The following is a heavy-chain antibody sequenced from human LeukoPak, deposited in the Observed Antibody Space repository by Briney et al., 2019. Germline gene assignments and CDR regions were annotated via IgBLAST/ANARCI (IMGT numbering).Heavy chain of an antibody. J-gene: IGHJ5*02. Sequence: ASVKVSCKASGGTFGSYAISWVRQAPGQGLEWMGGIIPIIGTANYAQKFQGRVTITADESTSTAYMELSSLRSEDTAVYYCARDVSYGSAPNWFDPWGQGTLVTVSS. CDR3: ARDVSYGSAPNWFDP. V-gene: IGHV1-69*01. D-gene: IGHD3-10*01. CDR1: GGTFGSYA. CDR2: IIPIIGTA.